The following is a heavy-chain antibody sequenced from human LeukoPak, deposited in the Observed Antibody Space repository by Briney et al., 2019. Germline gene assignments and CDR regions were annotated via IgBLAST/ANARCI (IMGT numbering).Heavy chain of an antibody. D-gene: IGHD2-8*02. Sequence: GGSLRLSCAASGFTFSSYSMNWVRQAPGKGLEWVSSISSSSSYIYYADSVKGRFTISRDNAKNSLYLQMNSLRAEDTAVYYCARDGDYWPQWWFDPWGRGTLVSVSS. CDR1: GFTFSSYS. J-gene: IGHJ5*02. V-gene: IGHV3-21*01. CDR2: ISSSSSYI. CDR3: ARDGDYWPQWWFDP.